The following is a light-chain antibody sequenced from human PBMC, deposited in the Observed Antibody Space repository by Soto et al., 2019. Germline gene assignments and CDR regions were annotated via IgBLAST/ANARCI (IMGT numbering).Light chain of an antibody. J-gene: IGKJ1*01. CDR2: DAF. CDR1: QSLSGW. CDR3: QQYASYPWT. V-gene: IGKV1-5*01. Sequence: DIQMTQSPSSLSASVGDRVTITCRASQSLSGWLAWYHQTPGKAPKLLISDAFRLESGVPSRFRGSGSGTEFSLTITSLQPGDSATFYCQQYASYPWTFGRGTKVDIK.